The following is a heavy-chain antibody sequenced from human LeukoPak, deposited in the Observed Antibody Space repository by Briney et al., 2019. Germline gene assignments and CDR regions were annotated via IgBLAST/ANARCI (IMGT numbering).Heavy chain of an antibody. CDR2: ISAYNGNT. V-gene: IGHV1-18*01. J-gene: IGHJ4*02. CDR3: AKEGASILWFGELLVPGGFAENFDY. CDR1: GYTFTSYG. D-gene: IGHD3-10*01. Sequence: ASVKVSCKASGYTFTSYGISWVRQAPGQGLEWMGWISAYNGNTNYAQKLQGRVTMTTDTSTSTAYMELRSLRSDDTAVYYCAKEGASILWFGELLVPGGFAENFDYWGQGTLVTVSS.